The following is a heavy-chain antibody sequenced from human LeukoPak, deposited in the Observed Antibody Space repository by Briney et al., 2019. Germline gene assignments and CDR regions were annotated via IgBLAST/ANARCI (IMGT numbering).Heavy chain of an antibody. CDR2: IYTSGST. CDR3: ARVGPGSGYYYNWFDP. J-gene: IGHJ5*02. Sequence: QSSETLSLTCTVSGGSISSYYWSWIRQPAGKGLEWIGRIYTSGSTNYNPSLKSRVTMSVDTSKNQFSLKLSSVTAADTAVYYCARVGPGSGYYYNWFDPWGQGTLVTVSS. D-gene: IGHD5-18*01. V-gene: IGHV4-4*07. CDR1: GGSISSYY.